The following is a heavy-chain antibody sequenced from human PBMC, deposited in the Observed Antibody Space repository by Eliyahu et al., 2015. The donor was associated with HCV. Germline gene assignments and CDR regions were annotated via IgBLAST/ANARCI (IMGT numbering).Heavy chain of an antibody. CDR1: GDSVGSSSYY. J-gene: IGHJ5*02. CDR3: ARHGGGVDNWFDP. V-gene: IGHV4-39*01. D-gene: IGHD3-16*01. Sequence: QLQLQESGPGLVKPSETLSLTCTVSGDSVGSSSYYWGWIRQPPGKGLEWIGSIHYTGTPYYKASLKSRVTISMDTSNNQLSLKVTSVTAADTALYYCARHGGGVDNWFDPWGQGSLVTVCS. CDR2: IHYTGTP.